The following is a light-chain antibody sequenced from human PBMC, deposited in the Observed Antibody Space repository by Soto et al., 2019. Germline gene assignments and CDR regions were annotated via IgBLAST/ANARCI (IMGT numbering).Light chain of an antibody. Sequence: QLVLTQPASLSGSPGQSITISCSGTSRDIGAYNLVSWYQQLPGKAPKLLIYEVRSRPSGISYRFSGSKSGTTASLTISSLLPEDEADYYCSAYTSRSTLVFGGGTKVTVL. CDR2: EVR. CDR3: SAYTSRSTLV. V-gene: IGLV2-14*01. J-gene: IGLJ2*01. CDR1: SRDIGAYNL.